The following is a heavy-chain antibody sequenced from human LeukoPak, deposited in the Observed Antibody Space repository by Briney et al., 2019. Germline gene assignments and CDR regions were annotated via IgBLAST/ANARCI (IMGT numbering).Heavy chain of an antibody. CDR3: ARNEQDSAGYCSGYNCYVRGVGVVY. V-gene: IGHV1-3*01. Sequence: GASVKVSCKASGYTFTSYAMHWVRQAPGQRLEWMGWISGDKGITKYSQKFQGRVTITRDSSASTAYMEVSSLRSEDTAVYYCARNEQDSAGYCSGYNCYVRGVGVVYWGQGTLVTVSS. CDR2: ISGDKGIT. D-gene: IGHD2-15*01. J-gene: IGHJ4*02. CDR1: GYTFTSYA.